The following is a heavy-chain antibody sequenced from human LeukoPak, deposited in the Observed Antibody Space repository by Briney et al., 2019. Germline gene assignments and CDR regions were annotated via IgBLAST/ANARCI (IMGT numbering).Heavy chain of an antibody. CDR2: ISKSGDST. V-gene: IGHV3-23*01. Sequence: PGGSLRLSCAASGLTFSSYAMSWVRQAPGKGLEWVSAISKSGDSTFYADSVKGRFTISRDNSQNTLYVQMNSLRAEDTAVYYCAKDQGYSSAWYSRDGFDMWGQGTMVTVSS. CDR3: AKDQGYSSAWYSRDGFDM. J-gene: IGHJ3*02. D-gene: IGHD6-19*01. CDR1: GLTFSSYA.